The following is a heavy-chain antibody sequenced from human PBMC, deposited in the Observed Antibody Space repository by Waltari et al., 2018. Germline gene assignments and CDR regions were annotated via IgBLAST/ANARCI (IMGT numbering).Heavy chain of an antibody. D-gene: IGHD3-3*01. CDR2: IYYRGTT. Sequence: QVLLQESGPGLVKPSETLSLTCTVSGASMSRYYWTWMRQSPDKGLEWVGFIYYRGTTDSNPPLKRRFAISIDTSKNQFSLTLKSMTAADTAVYYCARVYYDFWNGPFDFWGQGTLVTVSS. V-gene: IGHV4-59*13. J-gene: IGHJ4*02. CDR3: ARVYYDFWNGPFDF. CDR1: GASMSRYY.